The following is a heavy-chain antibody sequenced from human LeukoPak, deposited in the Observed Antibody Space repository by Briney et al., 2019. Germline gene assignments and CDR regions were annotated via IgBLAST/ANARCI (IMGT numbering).Heavy chain of an antibody. CDR3: ASPYSGYDRYYYYGMDV. Sequence: ASVKVSCKASGYTFTGYYMHWVRQAPGQGLEWMGWINPNSGGTNYAQKFQGRVTMTRDTSISTAYMEPSRLRSDDTAVYYCASPYSGYDRYYYYGMDVWGQGTTVTVSS. D-gene: IGHD5-12*01. CDR1: GYTFTGYY. CDR2: INPNSGGT. J-gene: IGHJ6*02. V-gene: IGHV1-2*02.